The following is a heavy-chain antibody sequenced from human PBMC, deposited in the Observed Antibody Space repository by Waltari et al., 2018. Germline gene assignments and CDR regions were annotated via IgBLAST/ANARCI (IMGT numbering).Heavy chain of an antibody. J-gene: IGHJ5*02. CDR1: GYTFTDYY. D-gene: IGHD2-15*01. Sequence: EVQLLQSGAEVKKPGATVKISCKSSGYTFTDYYIHLVKQTPGKGLEWMGRVGPKDGETIYAEKFQDRVTISADTATDTVYMIMNGLRFDDTALYFCSRSGSDDWFDPWGRGTPVTVVS. CDR2: VGPKDGET. CDR3: SRSGSDDWFDP. V-gene: IGHV1-69-2*01.